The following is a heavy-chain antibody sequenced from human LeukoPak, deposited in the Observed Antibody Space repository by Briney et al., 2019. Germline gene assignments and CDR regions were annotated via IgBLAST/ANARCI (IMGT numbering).Heavy chain of an antibody. CDR1: GGSSSSYY. J-gene: IGHJ4*02. V-gene: IGHV4-59*08. D-gene: IGHD6-19*01. Sequence: SETLSRTGTGSGGSSSSYYWGWIAHPPGKGREWIGYIYYSGSTNYHPSLKSRVTISVDTFKNQFALKLSSVTAADPAVYYCARRAYSSGWYYFDYSGQGTLVTVSS. CDR2: IYYSGST. CDR3: ARRAYSSGWYYFDY.